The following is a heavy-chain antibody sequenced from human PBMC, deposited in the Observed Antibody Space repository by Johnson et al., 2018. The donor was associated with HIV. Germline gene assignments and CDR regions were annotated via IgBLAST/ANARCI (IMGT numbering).Heavy chain of an antibody. CDR1: GFTFNNY. CDR2: SGGST. V-gene: IGHV3-NL1*01. D-gene: IGHD1-26*01. CDR3: AKWGSMRATSAFDI. J-gene: IGHJ3*02. Sequence: QVQLVESGGGVVQPGRSLRLSCAASGFTFNNYSGGSTYYADSVKGRFTISRDNSKNTLYLQMNSLRAEDTAVYYCAKWGSMRATSAFDIWGQGTMVTVSS.